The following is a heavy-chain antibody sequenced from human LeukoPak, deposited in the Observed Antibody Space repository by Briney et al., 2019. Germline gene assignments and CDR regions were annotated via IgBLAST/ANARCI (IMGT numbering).Heavy chain of an antibody. J-gene: IGHJ4*02. D-gene: IGHD2-2*02. CDR1: GFTFSSYW. V-gene: IGHV3-74*01. CDR3: ATPPTIHGY. Sequence: GGSLRLSCAASGFTFSSYWMHRVRQAPGRGLVWVSRINGDGSSTSYADSVKGRFTISRDNAKNTLYLQMNSLRAEDTAVYYCATPPTIHGYWGQGTLVTVSS. CDR2: INGDGSST.